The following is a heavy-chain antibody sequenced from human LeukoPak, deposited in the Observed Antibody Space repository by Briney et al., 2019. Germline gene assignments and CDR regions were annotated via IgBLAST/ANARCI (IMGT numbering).Heavy chain of an antibody. V-gene: IGHV3-21*01. CDR1: GFTFSSYS. CDR3: ARGQHYDFWSGYPLGV. Sequence: PGGSLRLSCAASGFTFSSYSMNWVRQAPGKGLEWVLSISSSSSYIYYADSVKGRFTISRDNAKNSLYLQMNSLRAEDTAVYYCARGQHYDFWSGYPLGVWGKGTTVTVSS. D-gene: IGHD3-3*01. J-gene: IGHJ6*04. CDR2: ISSSSSYI.